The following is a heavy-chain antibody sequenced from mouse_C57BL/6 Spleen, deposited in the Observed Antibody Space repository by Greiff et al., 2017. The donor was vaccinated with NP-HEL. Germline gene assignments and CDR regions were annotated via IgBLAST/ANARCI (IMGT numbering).Heavy chain of an antibody. CDR3: ARQGTPLAGYFDY. CDR1: GYTFTDYY. V-gene: IGHV1-76*01. Sequence: VQLQQSGAELVRPGASVKLSCKASGYTFTDYYINWVKQRPGQGLEWIARIYPGSGNTYYTEKFKGKATLTAEKSSSTAYMQLSSLTSEDSAVYFCARQGTPLAGYFDYWGQGTTLTVSS. J-gene: IGHJ2*01. D-gene: IGHD2-14*01. CDR2: IYPGSGNT.